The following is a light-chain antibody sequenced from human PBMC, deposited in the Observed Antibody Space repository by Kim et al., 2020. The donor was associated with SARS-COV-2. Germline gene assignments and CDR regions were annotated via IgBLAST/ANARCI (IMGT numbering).Light chain of an antibody. V-gene: IGLV3-1*01. J-gene: IGLJ3*02. CDR2: QDT. CDR1: KLGNKY. CDR3: QAWDISTGGV. Sequence: SYELTQPPSVSVSPGQTARITCSGDKLGNKYACWYQQKPGQSPVLVIYQDTKRPSGIPERFSGSNSGNTATLTISGTQAMDEADYYCQAWDISTGGVFGRGTQLTVL.